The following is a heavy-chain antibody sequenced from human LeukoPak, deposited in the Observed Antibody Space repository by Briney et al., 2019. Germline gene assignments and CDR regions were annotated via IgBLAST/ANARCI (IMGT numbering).Heavy chain of an antibody. V-gene: IGHV1-46*01. J-gene: IGHJ4*02. Sequence: GASVKVSCKASGYTFTSYYMHWVRQAPGQGLEWVGIINPSGDPTNYAQKFQGRVTMTSDMSTSTVYMELRSLRSDDTAVYYCARDPLAAAGTTLDYWGQGTLVTVSS. CDR1: GYTFTSYY. CDR3: ARDPLAAAGTTLDY. D-gene: IGHD6-13*01. CDR2: INPSGDPT.